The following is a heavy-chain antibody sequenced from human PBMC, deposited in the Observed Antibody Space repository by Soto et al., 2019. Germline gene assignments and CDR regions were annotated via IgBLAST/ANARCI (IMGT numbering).Heavy chain of an antibody. J-gene: IGHJ5*02. CDR2: IYPGDSDT. Sequence: GESLKISRKGSGYSFTSYWIGWVRQMPGKGLEWMGIIYPGDSDTRYSPSFQGQVTISADKSISTAYLQWSSLKASDTAMYYCATMVYANKRSDWFDPWGQGTLVTVSS. D-gene: IGHD2-8*01. CDR3: ATMVYANKRSDWFDP. CDR1: GYSFTSYW. V-gene: IGHV5-51*01.